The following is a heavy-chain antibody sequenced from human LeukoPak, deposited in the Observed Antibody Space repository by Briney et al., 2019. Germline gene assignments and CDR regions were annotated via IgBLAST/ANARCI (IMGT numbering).Heavy chain of an antibody. J-gene: IGHJ5*02. CDR2: IYLSGTT. CDR3: ARQSQGYCRSTSCHTWFDP. CDR1: GGSISTYY. Sequence: SETLSLTCTVSGGSISTYYWSWIRQPPGKGLEWIGYIYLSGTTNYNPSLKSRVTMSVDTSKNQLSMKLSSVTAADTAVYYCARQSQGYCRSTSCHTWFDPWGQGTLVTVSS. D-gene: IGHD2-2*01. V-gene: IGHV4-59*01.